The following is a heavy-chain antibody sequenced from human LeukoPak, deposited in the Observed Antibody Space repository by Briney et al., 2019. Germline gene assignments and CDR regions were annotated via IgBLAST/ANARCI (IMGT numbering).Heavy chain of an antibody. D-gene: IGHD2-2*01. CDR2: IYSSGNT. V-gene: IGHV4-4*07. J-gene: IGHJ4*02. CDR3: AREDSHSYCSPTTCTGFDC. CDR1: GGSISGYH. Sequence: SETLSLTCAVSGGSISGYHWRWIRQPAGKGLEWIGRIYSSGNTNYNPSLKSRVTMSVDTSKNQFSLKLRSVTAADTAVYYCAREDSHSYCSPTTCTGFDCWGQGTLVTVSS.